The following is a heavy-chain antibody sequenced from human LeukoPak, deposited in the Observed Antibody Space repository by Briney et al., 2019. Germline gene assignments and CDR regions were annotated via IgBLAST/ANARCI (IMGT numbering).Heavy chain of an antibody. CDR2: ISGSGGST. J-gene: IGHJ4*02. Sequence: GASLRLSSAASGFTFSSYAMSWVRQAPGKGLEWVSAISGSGGSTYYADSVKGRFTISRDNSKNTLYLQMNSLRAEDTAVYYCAKRYYYDSSGYYYPYWGQGTLVTVSS. CDR3: AKRYYYDSSGYYYPY. CDR1: GFTFSSYA. V-gene: IGHV3-23*01. D-gene: IGHD3-22*01.